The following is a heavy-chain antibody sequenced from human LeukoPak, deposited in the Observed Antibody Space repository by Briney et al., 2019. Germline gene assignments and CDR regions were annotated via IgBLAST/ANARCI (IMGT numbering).Heavy chain of an antibody. V-gene: IGHV3-21*01. J-gene: IGHJ4*02. D-gene: IGHD3-10*01. CDR2: ISSSSSYI. CDR1: GFTFSSYS. CDR3: ARDPPVAITMVRGVIPGYFDY. Sequence: GGSLRLSCAASGFTFSSYSMNWVRQAPGKGLEWVSSISSSSSYIYYADSVKGRFTISRDNSKNTLYLQMNSLRAEDTAVYYCARDPPVAITMVRGVIPGYFDYWGQGTLVTVSS.